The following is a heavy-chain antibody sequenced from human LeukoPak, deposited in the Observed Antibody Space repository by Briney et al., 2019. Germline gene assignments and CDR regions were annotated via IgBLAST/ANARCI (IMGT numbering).Heavy chain of an antibody. CDR3: ARMRKKDYDFWSGYPPQGWFDP. Sequence: SETLSLTCTVSGGSISSSSYYWSWIRQPPGKGLEWIGYIYHSGSTYYNPSLKSRVTISVDTSKNQFSLKLSSVTAADTAVYYCARMRKKDYDFWSGYPPQGWFDPWGQGTLVTVSS. CDR1: GGSISSSSYY. V-gene: IGHV4-30-2*02. CDR2: IYHSGST. J-gene: IGHJ5*02. D-gene: IGHD3-3*01.